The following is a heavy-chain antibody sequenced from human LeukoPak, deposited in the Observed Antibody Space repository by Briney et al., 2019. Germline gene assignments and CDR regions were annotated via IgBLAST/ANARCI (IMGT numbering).Heavy chain of an antibody. D-gene: IGHD6-13*01. Sequence: SETLSLTCAVSGGSISSGGYSWSWIRQPPGKGLEWIGYIYHSGSTYYNPSPKSRVTISVDRSKNQFSQKLSSVTAADTAVYYCARRAYSSSSGYNWFDPWGQGTLVTVSS. J-gene: IGHJ5*02. V-gene: IGHV4-30-2*01. CDR1: GGSISSGGYS. CDR2: IYHSGST. CDR3: ARRAYSSSSGYNWFDP.